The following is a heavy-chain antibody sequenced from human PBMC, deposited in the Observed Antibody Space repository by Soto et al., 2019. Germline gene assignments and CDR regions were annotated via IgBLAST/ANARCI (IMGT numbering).Heavy chain of an antibody. J-gene: IGHJ5*02. CDR2: ISATGSTT. D-gene: IGHD2-15*01. CDR1: GFTSGTSA. Sequence: EVQLLDSGGALVQPGGSLRLSCQASGFTSGTSALTWVRQAPGQGLEWVSGISATGSTTYYSDSVKGRFTISRDNTKNTAFLQMDSLRAEDTSLYYCAKWVPGTPNGFDPWGQGTLVTVSS. CDR3: AKWVPGTPNGFDP. V-gene: IGHV3-23*01.